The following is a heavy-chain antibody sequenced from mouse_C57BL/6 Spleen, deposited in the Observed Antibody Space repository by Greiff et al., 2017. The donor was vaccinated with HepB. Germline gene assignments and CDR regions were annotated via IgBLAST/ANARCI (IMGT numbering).Heavy chain of an antibody. J-gene: IGHJ4*01. CDR2: ISSGSSTI. Sequence: EVQLVESGGGLVKPGGSLKLSCAASGFTFSDYGMHWVRQAPEKGLEWVAYISSGSSTIYYADTVKGRFTISRDNAKNTLFLQMTSLRSEDTAMYYCARGLRRIPLYYAMDYWGQGTSVTVSS. CDR1: GFTFSDYG. CDR3: ARGLRRIPLYYAMDY. D-gene: IGHD2-4*01. V-gene: IGHV5-17*01.